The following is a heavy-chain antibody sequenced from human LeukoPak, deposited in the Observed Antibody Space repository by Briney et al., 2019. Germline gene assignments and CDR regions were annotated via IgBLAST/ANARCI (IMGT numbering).Heavy chain of an antibody. CDR3: ARLTGYRIESAFDI. Sequence: PSETLSLTCTVSDGAIAGYSWSWIRQAPGKGLEWIGYIYYSGDTNYNPSLQSRVTVSVDTSKNQFSLKLSSVTAADTAVYYCARLTGYRIESAFDIWGQGTMVTVSS. V-gene: IGHV4-59*01. J-gene: IGHJ3*02. CDR1: DGAIAGYS. D-gene: IGHD3-9*01. CDR2: IYYSGDT.